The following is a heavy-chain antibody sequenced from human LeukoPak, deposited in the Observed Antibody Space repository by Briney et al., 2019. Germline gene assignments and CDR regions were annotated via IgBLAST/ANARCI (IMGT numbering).Heavy chain of an antibody. CDR1: GFTFSSYW. Sequence: PGGSLRLSCAASGFTFSSYWMHWVRQAPGKGLVWVSRINTDGSSTSYADSAKGRFTISRDNAKNTLYLQMNSLRAEDTAVYYCARDLEGGAFDIWGQGTMVTVSS. CDR2: INTDGSST. CDR3: ARDLEGGAFDI. D-gene: IGHD3-3*01. J-gene: IGHJ3*02. V-gene: IGHV3-74*01.